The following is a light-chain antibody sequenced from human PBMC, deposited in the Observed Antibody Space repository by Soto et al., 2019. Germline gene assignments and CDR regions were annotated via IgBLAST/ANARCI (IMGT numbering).Light chain of an antibody. J-gene: IGLJ2*01. Sequence: QSALTQPRSVSGSPGQSVTISCTGTSSDVGGYNSVSWYQQHPGKAPKLMISDVGKRPSGVPDRFSGSKSGTTASLTISGLQAEDEADYYCCSYTSSDSVVFGGGTKLTVL. CDR1: SSDVGGYNS. CDR3: CSYTSSDSVV. CDR2: DVG. V-gene: IGLV2-11*01.